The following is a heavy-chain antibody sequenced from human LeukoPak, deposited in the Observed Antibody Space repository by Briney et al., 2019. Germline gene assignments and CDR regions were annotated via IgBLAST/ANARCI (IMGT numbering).Heavy chain of an antibody. CDR2: IYGGGDT. Sequence: GGSLRLSCVVSGFSVSNDYMSWVRQAPGKGLEWVSVIYGGGDTYYADSVRGRFTISRDNFENTLFLQMDSLRAEDTAVYYCTRLLPSSHHFFDSWGQGVLVTVSS. J-gene: IGHJ4*02. V-gene: IGHV3-53*01. CDR3: TRLLPSSHHFFDS. CDR1: GFSVSNDY. D-gene: IGHD6-6*01.